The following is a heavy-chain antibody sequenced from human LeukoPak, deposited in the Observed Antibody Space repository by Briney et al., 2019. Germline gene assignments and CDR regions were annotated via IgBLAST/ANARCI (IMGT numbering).Heavy chain of an antibody. CDR1: GDFISSSY. Sequence: SETLSLTCIVSGDFISSSYWSWIRQPAGKGLEWIGRVYTSGSTNYNPSLMSRVTMSVDTSKNQFSLKLSSVTAADTAVYYCARGQGSSSGRAFDYWGQGTLVTVSS. CDR2: VYTSGST. D-gene: IGHD6-6*01. J-gene: IGHJ4*02. CDR3: ARGQGSSSGRAFDY. V-gene: IGHV4-4*07.